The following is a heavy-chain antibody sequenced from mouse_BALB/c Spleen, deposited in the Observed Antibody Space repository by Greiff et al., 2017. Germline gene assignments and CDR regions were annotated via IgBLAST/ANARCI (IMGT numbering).Heavy chain of an antibody. J-gene: IGHJ4*01. CDR3: ARGAMDY. Sequence: EVQLQQSGAELVKPGASVKLSCTASGFTIKDSYMPWVQQGPEQGLEWIGRIDPANGNTKYDPTFQGKATITADTSSNTAYLQLSSLTSEDTAVYYCARGAMDYWGQGTSVTVSS. CDR1: GFTIKDSY. CDR2: IDPANGNT. V-gene: IGHV14-3*02.